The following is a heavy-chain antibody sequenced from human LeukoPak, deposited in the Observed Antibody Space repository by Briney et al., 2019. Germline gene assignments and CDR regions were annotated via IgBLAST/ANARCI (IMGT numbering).Heavy chain of an antibody. Sequence: ASVTVSCKVSGYTLTELSMHWVRQAPGKGLEWMGWINPNSGGTNYAQKFQGRVTMTRDTSISTAYMELSRLRSDDTAVYYCARGRGYSYGLDYWGQGTLVTVSS. CDR2: INPNSGGT. V-gene: IGHV1-2*02. D-gene: IGHD5-18*01. CDR1: GYTLTELS. CDR3: ARGRGYSYGLDY. J-gene: IGHJ4*02.